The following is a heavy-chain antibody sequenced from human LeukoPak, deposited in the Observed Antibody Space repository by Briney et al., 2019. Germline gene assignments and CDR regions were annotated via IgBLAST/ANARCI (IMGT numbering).Heavy chain of an antibody. Sequence: SETLSLTCAVYGGSFSGYYWSWIRQPPGKGLEWIGEINHSGSTNYNPSLKSRVTISVDTSKNQFSLKLSSVTAADTAVYYRARGDTHGRYYDSSGYEGCWFDPWGQGTLATVSS. CDR2: INHSGST. J-gene: IGHJ5*02. CDR3: ARGDTHGRYYDSSGYEGCWFDP. V-gene: IGHV4-34*01. CDR1: GGSFSGYY. D-gene: IGHD3-22*01.